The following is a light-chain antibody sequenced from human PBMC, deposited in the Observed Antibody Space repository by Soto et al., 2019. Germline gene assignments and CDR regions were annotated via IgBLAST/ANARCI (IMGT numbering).Light chain of an antibody. CDR3: QSYDSCLSGSYV. Sequence: QSVLTQPPSVSGAPGQRVIISCTGSSSNIGAGYDVHWYQQLPGTAPRLLIYDNNNRPSGVPARFSVSKSDTSASLAITGLQPEDEADYYCQSYDSCLSGSYVFGTGTKVTVL. CDR2: DNN. CDR1: SSNIGAGYD. J-gene: IGLJ1*01. V-gene: IGLV1-40*01.